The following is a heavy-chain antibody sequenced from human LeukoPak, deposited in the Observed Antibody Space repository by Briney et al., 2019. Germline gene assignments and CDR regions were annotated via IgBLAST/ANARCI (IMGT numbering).Heavy chain of an antibody. CDR1: GYTFTSYY. D-gene: IGHD6-19*01. V-gene: IGHV1-46*04. Sequence: ASVKVSCKASGYTFTSYYMHWVRQAPGQGLEWMGLINPSGSSTNYAQKLQGRVTMTRDTSTSTVYMELSSLRSEDTAVYYCARDSASRGFYSSGWYDWGQGTLVTVSS. J-gene: IGHJ4*02. CDR2: INPSGSST. CDR3: ARDSASRGFYSSGWYD.